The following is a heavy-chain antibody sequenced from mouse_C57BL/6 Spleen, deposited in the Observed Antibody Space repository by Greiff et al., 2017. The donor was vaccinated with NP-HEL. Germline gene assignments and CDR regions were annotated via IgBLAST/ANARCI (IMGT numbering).Heavy chain of an antibody. Sequence: VQLQQSDAELVKPGASVKISCKVSGYTFTDHTIHWMKQRPEQGLEWIGYIYPRDGSTKYNEKFKGKATLTADKSSSTAYMQLNSLTSEDSAVYFCALYDYDGHYAMDYWGQGTSVTVSS. D-gene: IGHD2-4*01. CDR3: ALYDYDGHYAMDY. J-gene: IGHJ4*01. CDR1: GYTFTDHT. V-gene: IGHV1-78*01. CDR2: IYPRDGST.